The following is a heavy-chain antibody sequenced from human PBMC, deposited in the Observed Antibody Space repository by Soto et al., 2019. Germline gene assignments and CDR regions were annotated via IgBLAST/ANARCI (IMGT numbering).Heavy chain of an antibody. CDR2: IYSGGSK. CDR1: GFTVSSNY. CDR3: ASRITFFGVVSRSFVY. V-gene: IGHV3-66*01. J-gene: IGHJ4*02. Sequence: EVQLVESGGGLVQPGGSLRLSCAASGFTVSSNYMSWVRQAPGKGLEWVSVIYSGGSKYYGDSVKGRFTISRDNSKNTLNLQMNSLRAEDTDVYYCASRITFFGVVSRSFVYWGQGTLVTGSS. D-gene: IGHD3-3*01.